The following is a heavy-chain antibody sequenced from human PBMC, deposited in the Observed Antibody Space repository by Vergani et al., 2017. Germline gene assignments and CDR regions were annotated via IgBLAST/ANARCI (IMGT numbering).Heavy chain of an antibody. CDR3: ARASENYDFWSGLRPPDYMDV. V-gene: IGHV3-11*01. Sequence: QVQLVESGGGLVKPGGSLRLSCAASGFTFSDYYMSWIRQAPGKGLEWVSYISSSGSTIYYAGSVKGRFTISRDNAKNSLYLQMNSLRAEDTAVYYCARASENYDFWSGLRPPDYMDVWGKGTTVTVSS. D-gene: IGHD3-3*01. CDR2: ISSSGSTI. CDR1: GFTFSDYY. J-gene: IGHJ6*03.